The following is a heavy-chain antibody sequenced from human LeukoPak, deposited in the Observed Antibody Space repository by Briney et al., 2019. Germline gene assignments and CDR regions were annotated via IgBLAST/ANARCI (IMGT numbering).Heavy chain of an antibody. Sequence: SETLSLTCTVSGGSISSYYWSWIRQPPGKGLEWIGYIYYSGSTNYNPSLKSRVTISVDTSKNQFSLKLSSVTAADTAVYYCARGEYYYGSGSYSRVLDPWGQGNLVTVSS. D-gene: IGHD3-10*01. CDR2: IYYSGST. V-gene: IGHV4-59*01. J-gene: IGHJ5*02. CDR3: ARGEYYYGSGSYSRVLDP. CDR1: GGSISSYY.